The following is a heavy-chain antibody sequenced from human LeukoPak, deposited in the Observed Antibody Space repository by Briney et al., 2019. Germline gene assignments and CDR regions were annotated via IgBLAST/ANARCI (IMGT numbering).Heavy chain of an antibody. D-gene: IGHD5-12*01. Sequence: SETLSLTCTVSGDPISTSSDYKWTWIRQHARKGLEWIGYIYYSGSTNSNPSLQTRVTISVDTSNNQFSLKLTSVTAADTAVYYCAREYSAFDYWGQGTLVTVSS. CDR2: IYYSGST. CDR1: GDPISTSSDY. CDR3: AREYSAFDY. V-gene: IGHV4-61*08. J-gene: IGHJ4*02.